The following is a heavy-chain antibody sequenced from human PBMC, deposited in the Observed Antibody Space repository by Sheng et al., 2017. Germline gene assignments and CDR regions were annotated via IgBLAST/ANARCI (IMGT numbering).Heavy chain of an antibody. CDR3: ARDSRNKLVGYYMDV. D-gene: IGHD3-10*01. CDR2: IYYSGST. V-gene: IGHV4-39*07. J-gene: IGHJ6*03. Sequence: QLQLQESGPGLVKPSETLSLTCTVSGGSISSSSYYWGWIRQPPGKGLEWIGSIYYSGSTYYNPSLKSRVTISLDTSKNQFSLKLSSVTAADTAVYYCARDSRNKLVGYYMDVWGQGTTVTVSS. CDR1: GGSISSSSYY.